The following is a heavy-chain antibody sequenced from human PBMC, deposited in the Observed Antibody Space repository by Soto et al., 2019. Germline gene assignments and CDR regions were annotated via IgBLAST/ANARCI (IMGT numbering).Heavy chain of an antibody. D-gene: IGHD6-13*01. CDR3: VKDESINWYSGHFLH. CDR1: GFTFDDYA. V-gene: IGHV3-9*01. J-gene: IGHJ1*01. CDR2: INWNSGSI. Sequence: EVQLVESGGGLVQPGRSLRLSCAASGFTFDDYAMHWVRQVPGKGLEWVSGINWNSGSIGYVDSVKGRFAISRDNAKNSLQLQMNSLSAEDTAFYYGVKDESINWYSGHFLHWGQGTLVTVSS.